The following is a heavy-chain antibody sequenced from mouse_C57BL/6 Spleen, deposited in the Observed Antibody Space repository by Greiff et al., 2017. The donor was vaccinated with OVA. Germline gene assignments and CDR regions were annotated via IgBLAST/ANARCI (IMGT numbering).Heavy chain of an antibody. V-gene: IGHV1-69*01. J-gene: IGHJ1*03. CDR3: ARSPWYFDV. CDR2: IDPSDSYT. Sequence: QVQLQQPGAELVMPGASVKLSCKASGYTFTSYWMHWVKQRPGQGLEWIGEIDPSDSYTNYNQKFKGKSTLTVDKSSSTAYMQRSSLTSEDSAVYYCARSPWYFDVWGTGTTVTVSS. CDR1: GYTFTSYW.